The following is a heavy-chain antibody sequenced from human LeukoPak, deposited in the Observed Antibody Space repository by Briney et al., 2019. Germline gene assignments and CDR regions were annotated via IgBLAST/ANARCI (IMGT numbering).Heavy chain of an antibody. CDR1: GNYW. Sequence: GGSLRLSCAASGNYWMHWVRQAPGKGLVWVSHINSDGSWTSYADSVKGRFTISKDNAKNTLYLQMNSLRAEDTAVYYCARGQLEWENYYYGMDVWGQGTTVTVSS. V-gene: IGHV3-74*01. CDR2: INSDGSWT. D-gene: IGHD1-1*01. J-gene: IGHJ6*02. CDR3: ARGQLEWENYYYGMDV.